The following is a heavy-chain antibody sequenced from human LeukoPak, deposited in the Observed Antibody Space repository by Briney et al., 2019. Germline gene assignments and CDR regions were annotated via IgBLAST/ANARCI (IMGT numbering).Heavy chain of an antibody. CDR1: GYTFTSYY. CDR3: ARDGLRWVDIVATRETDFDY. CDR2: INPSGGST. Sequence: ASVKVSCKASGYTFTSYYMHWVRQAPGQGLEWMGIINPSGGSTSYAQKFQGRVTMTRDMSTSTVYMELSSLRSEDTAVYYCARDGLRWVDIVATRETDFDYWGQGTLVTVSS. J-gene: IGHJ4*02. V-gene: IGHV1-46*01. D-gene: IGHD5-12*01.